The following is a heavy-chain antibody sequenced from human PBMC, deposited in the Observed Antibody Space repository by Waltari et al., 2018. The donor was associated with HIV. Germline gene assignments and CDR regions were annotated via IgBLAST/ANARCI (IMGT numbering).Heavy chain of an antibody. D-gene: IGHD2-2*01. V-gene: IGHV3-53*01. CDR1: GFSVSDNY. CDR2: VYLGGST. J-gene: IGHJ4*02. CDR3: ARALTRGLWDS. Sequence: LSCAASGFSVSDNYMSWVRQAPGKRPEWVSVVYLGGSTDYADSVRGRFTTSRDESKNMLYLQMNSLRAEDTAVYYCARALTRGLWDSWGQGTLVSVSS.